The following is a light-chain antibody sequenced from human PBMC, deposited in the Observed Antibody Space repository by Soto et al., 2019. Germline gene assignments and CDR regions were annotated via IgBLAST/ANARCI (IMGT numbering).Light chain of an antibody. J-gene: IGLJ1*01. CDR3: ISYTDSHSYL. CDR2: AVS. CDR1: SSDIGSYDH. Sequence: QSVLTQPASVSGSPGQSITISCSGTSSDIGSYDHVAWYQQFPGKSPKLIIYAVSDRPSRVSDSFSGSKSGLSASLTISALQTEDEAPYYCISYTDSHSYLFGTGTKATVL. V-gene: IGLV2-14*03.